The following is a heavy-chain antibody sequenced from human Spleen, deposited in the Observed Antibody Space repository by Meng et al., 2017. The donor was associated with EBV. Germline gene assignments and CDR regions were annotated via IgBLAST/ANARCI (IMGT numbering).Heavy chain of an antibody. CDR1: GGPFSSDA. V-gene: IGHV1-69*12. Sequence: QAQVGQSGAEVKRPGPSVKVACKTSGGPFSSDAISWVRQAPGQGLEWLGGLIPMFGAPNYAQKFQGRVTITADESTSTHYMELSSLRSEDTALYYCLRLGLTYGPPEGPTYWGPGTLVTVSS. CDR2: LIPMFGAP. J-gene: IGHJ4*02. CDR3: LRLGLTYGPPEGPTY. D-gene: IGHD3-10*01.